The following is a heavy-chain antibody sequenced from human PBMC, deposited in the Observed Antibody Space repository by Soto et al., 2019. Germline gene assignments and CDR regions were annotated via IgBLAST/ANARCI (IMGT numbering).Heavy chain of an antibody. J-gene: IGHJ5*02. CDR1: GGSISSYY. Sequence: PSETLSLTCTVSGGSISSYYWSWIRQPPGKGLEWIGYIYYSGSTNYNPSLKSRVTISVDTSKNQFSLKLSSVTAADTAVYYCARGRYSSSSFYWFDTWGQGTLVTVYS. D-gene: IGHD6-6*01. V-gene: IGHV4-59*01. CDR2: IYYSGST. CDR3: ARGRYSSSSFYWFDT.